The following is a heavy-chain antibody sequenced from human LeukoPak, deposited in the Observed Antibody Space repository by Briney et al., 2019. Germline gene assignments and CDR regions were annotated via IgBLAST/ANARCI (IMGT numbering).Heavy chain of an antibody. CDR2: TYHSGST. CDR1: GGSISSSNW. CDR3: ARGSVLLGRWFGP. J-gene: IGHJ5*02. D-gene: IGHD3-10*01. V-gene: IGHV4-4*02. Sequence: PSETLSLTCAVSGGSISSSNWWSWVRQPPGKGLEWIGETYHSGSTNYNPSLKSRVTISVDKSKNQFSLKLSSVTAADTAVYYCARGSVLLGRWFGPWGQGTLVTVSS.